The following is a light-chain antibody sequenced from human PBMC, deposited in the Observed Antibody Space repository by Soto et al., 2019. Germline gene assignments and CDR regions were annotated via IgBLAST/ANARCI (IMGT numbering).Light chain of an antibody. CDR1: SSDVGGYNY. J-gene: IGLJ3*02. V-gene: IGLV2-11*01. CDR2: DVS. CDR3: CSYAGSFHQ. Sequence: QSALTQPRSVSGSPGQSVTISCTGTSSDVGGYNYVSWYQQHPGKAPKLMIYDVSKRPSGVPDRFSGSKSGNTASLTISGLQAEDEADYYCCSYAGSFHQFGGGTKLTVL.